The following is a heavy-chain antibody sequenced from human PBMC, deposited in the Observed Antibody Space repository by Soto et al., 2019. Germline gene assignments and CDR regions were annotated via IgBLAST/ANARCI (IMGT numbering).Heavy chain of an antibody. CDR3: AKSRGSGTYFNPSDAFDI. CDR1: GFTFSSYA. V-gene: IGHV3-23*01. CDR2: ISGSGGGT. J-gene: IGHJ3*02. Sequence: EVQLLDSGGGLVQPGGSLRLSCAASGFTFSSYAMSWVRQAPGKGLEWVSSISGSGGGTYYADSVKGRFTISRDNSKNTLYLQMISLRAEDTAVFYCAKSRGSGTYFNPSDAFDIWGQGTMVTVSS. D-gene: IGHD3-10*01.